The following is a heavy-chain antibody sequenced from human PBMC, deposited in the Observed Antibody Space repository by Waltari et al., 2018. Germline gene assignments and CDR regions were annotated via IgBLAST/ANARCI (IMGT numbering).Heavy chain of an antibody. J-gene: IGHJ4*02. CDR3: ARDQIYGSGSVDY. D-gene: IGHD3-10*01. Sequence: QVHLVESGGGVVQPGRSLRLSCAASGFTVSSYAMHWVRQAPGKGMEWVAVVWYDGTNKDYAESVKGRFTIARDNSMNTLYLEMNSLSADDTAVYFCARDQIYGSGSVDYWGQGTLVTVTS. CDR2: VWYDGTNK. V-gene: IGHV3-33*01. CDR1: GFTVSSYA.